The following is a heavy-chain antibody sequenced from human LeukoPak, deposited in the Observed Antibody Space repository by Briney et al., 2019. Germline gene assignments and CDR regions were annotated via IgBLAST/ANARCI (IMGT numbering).Heavy chain of an antibody. V-gene: IGHV4-39*01. J-gene: IGHJ4*02. CDR3: ARQVRQLWSDY. D-gene: IGHD5-18*01. CDR2: IYYSGST. CDR1: GGSISSSSYY. Sequence: PSETLSFTCTVSGGSISSSSYYWGWIRQPPGKGLEWIGSIYYSGSTYYNPSLKSRVTISVDTSKNQFSLKLSSVTAADTAVYYCARQVRQLWSDYWGQGTLVTVSS.